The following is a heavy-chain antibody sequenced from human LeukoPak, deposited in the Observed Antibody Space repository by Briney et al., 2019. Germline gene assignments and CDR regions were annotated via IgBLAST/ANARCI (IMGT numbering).Heavy chain of an antibody. CDR3: ATTYSYTSGGYDY. CDR1: GGSVSSGSYY. D-gene: IGHD5-18*01. CDR2: IYYSGST. V-gene: IGHV4-61*01. Sequence: SETLSLTCTVSGGSVSSGSYYWSWIRQPPGKGLEWIGYIYYSGSTNYNPSLKSRVTISVDTSKNQLSLKVSSVTAADTAVYYCATTYSYTSGGYDYWGQGTLVTVSS. J-gene: IGHJ4*02.